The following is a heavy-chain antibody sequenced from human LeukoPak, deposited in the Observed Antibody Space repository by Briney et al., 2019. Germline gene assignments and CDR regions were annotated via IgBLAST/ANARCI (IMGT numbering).Heavy chain of an antibody. D-gene: IGHD3-10*01. CDR1: GFTFSNAW. V-gene: IGHV3-15*01. CDR2: IKSKTDGGTT. J-gene: IGHJ4*02. Sequence: PGGSLRLSCAASGFTFSNAWMSWVRQAPGKGLEWVGRIKSKTDGGTTDYAAPVKGRFTISRDDSKNTLYLQMNSLKTEDTAVYYCTTDQAIITMVRGALRNWGQGTLVTVSS. CDR3: TTDQAIITMVRGALRN.